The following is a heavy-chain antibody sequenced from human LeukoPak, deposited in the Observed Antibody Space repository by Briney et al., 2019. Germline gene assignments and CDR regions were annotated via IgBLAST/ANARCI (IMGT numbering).Heavy chain of an antibody. V-gene: IGHV4-4*07. CDR2: IYTSGST. Sequence: SETLSLTCTVSGGSISSYYWSWIRQPAGKGLEWIGRIYTSGSTNYNPSLKSRVTISVDTSKNQFSLKLSSVTAADTAVYYCARVPNYYDSSGYVDYWGQGTLVTVSS. J-gene: IGHJ4*02. CDR1: GGSISSYY. D-gene: IGHD3-22*01. CDR3: ARVPNYYDSSGYVDY.